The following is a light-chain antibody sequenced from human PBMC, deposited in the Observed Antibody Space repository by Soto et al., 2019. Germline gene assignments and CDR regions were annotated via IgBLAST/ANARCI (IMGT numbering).Light chain of an antibody. CDR3: QQYGSPPLT. CDR2: GAS. J-gene: IGKJ4*01. CDR1: QNVSSSY. V-gene: IGKV3-20*01. Sequence: EIVLTQSPGTLSLSPGERATLSCRASQNVSSSYLAWYQQTSGQAPRLLIYGASSRAAGIPDRFSGRGSGTDFTLTISRLEPEDFVVYYCQQYGSPPLTFGGGTKVDIK.